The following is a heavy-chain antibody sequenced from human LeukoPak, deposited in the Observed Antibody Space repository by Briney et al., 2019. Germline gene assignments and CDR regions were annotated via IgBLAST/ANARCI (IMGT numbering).Heavy chain of an antibody. CDR2: IYYSGST. D-gene: IGHD3-10*01. CDR3: ARAPIGGSGNHFDY. V-gene: IGHV4-30-4*08. CDR1: GGSISSGDYY. J-gene: IGHJ4*02. Sequence: PSESLSLTCTVSGGSISSGDYYWSWIRQPPGKGLEWIGYIYYSGSTFYSPSLKSRVTISLDTSKNQFSLKLSSVTAADTAVYYCARAPIGGSGNHFDYWGQGTLVTVSS.